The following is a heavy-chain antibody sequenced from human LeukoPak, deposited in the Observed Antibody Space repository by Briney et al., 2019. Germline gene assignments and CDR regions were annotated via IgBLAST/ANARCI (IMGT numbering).Heavy chain of an antibody. CDR2: ISSSSSYI. V-gene: IGHV3-21*01. Sequence: GGSLRLSCAASGFTFSSYSMNWVRQAPGKGLEWVSSISSSSSYIYYADSVKGRFTISRDNSKNTLYLQMGSLRAEDMAVYYCARGHSGYLDYWGQGTLVTVSS. D-gene: IGHD3-22*01. J-gene: IGHJ4*02. CDR3: ARGHSGYLDY. CDR1: GFTFSSYS.